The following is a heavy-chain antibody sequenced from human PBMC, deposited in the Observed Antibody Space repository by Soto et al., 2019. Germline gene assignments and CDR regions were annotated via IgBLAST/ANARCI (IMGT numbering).Heavy chain of an antibody. J-gene: IGHJ4*02. D-gene: IGHD2-2*01. CDR2: ISSSSSTI. CDR3: SRDFERYHDY. V-gene: IGHV3-48*01. CDR1: GFTFSSYS. Sequence: GGSLRLSCAAAGFTFSSYSMNWVRQAPGKGLEWASYISSSSSTIYYADSVKGRFTISRDNAKNSLYLQMNSLRAEDTAVYYCSRDFERYHDYWGQGTLVTVSS.